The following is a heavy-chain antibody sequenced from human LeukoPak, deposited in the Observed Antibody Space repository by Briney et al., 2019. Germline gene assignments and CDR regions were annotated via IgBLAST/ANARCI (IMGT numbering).Heavy chain of an antibody. D-gene: IGHD3-10*01. CDR1: GYIFSGYY. V-gene: IGHV1-2*02. Sequence: ASVKVSCKASGYIFSGYYMNWVRQAPGQGLEGMGWFNPNSGGTNYAQGFQGRVTMTRDTSISTAYMELSRLRSDDTAVYYCARLAYYYGSGNSYNPDLPPFFDYWGQGTLVTVSS. CDR3: ARLAYYYGSGNSYNPDLPPFFDY. J-gene: IGHJ4*02. CDR2: FNPNSGGT.